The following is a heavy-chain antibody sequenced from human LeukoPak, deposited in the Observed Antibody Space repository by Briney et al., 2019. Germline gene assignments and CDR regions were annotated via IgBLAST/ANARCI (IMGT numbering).Heavy chain of an antibody. V-gene: IGHV3-7*01. Sequence: GGSLRLSCAASGFTFGSYWMSWVRQAPGKGLEWVANIKQDGSEKYYVDSVKGRFTVSRDNAKNSLYLQMNSLRAEDTAVYYCASSPYLSDYYGMDVWGQGTTVTVSS. D-gene: IGHD2-2*01. CDR3: ASSPYLSDYYGMDV. CDR2: IKQDGSEK. J-gene: IGHJ6*02. CDR1: GFTFGSYW.